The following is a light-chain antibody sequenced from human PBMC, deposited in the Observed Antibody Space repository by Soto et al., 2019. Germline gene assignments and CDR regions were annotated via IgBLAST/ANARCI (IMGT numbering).Light chain of an antibody. CDR1: SSDVGAYHS. V-gene: IGLV2-14*03. CDR2: DVS. CDR3: SSFTDTGTVM. J-gene: IGLJ3*02. Sequence: QSVLTQPASVSGSPGQSFTISCTGTSSDVGAYHSVSWYQQHPGKAPKLIIFDVSNRPSGVSNRFSGSKSGNTASLTISGLQAEDEADYYCSSFTDTGTVMFGGGTKLTVL.